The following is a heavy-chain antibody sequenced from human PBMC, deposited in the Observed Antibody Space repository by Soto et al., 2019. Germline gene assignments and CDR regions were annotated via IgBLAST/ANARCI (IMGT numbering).Heavy chain of an antibody. CDR3: AEDRGGCSTHPFDI. D-gene: IGHD2-2*01. CDR2: ISGSSGST. J-gene: IGHJ3*02. Sequence: ASVILSCAASGFTCSSYAMRWVRQAPGKGLEWVSAISGSSGSTYYADSVKGRFTISRDNAKNTLYLQMNSLRAEDTAVYYCAEDRGGCSTHPFDIWGQGTMVTVSS. CDR1: GFTCSSYA. V-gene: IGHV3-23*01.